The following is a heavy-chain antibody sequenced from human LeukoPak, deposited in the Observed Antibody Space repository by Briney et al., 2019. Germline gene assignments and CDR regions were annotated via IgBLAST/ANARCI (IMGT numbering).Heavy chain of an antibody. J-gene: IGHJ4*02. Sequence: ASVKVSCKASGYTFTSYAMNWVRQAPGQGLEWMGWINTNTGNPTYAQGFTGRFVFSLDTSVSTAYLQISSLKAGDTAVYYCAREVVTGPKPLIDYWGQGTLVTVSS. CDR3: AREVVTGPKPLIDY. V-gene: IGHV7-4-1*02. CDR1: GYTFTSYA. CDR2: INTNTGNP. D-gene: IGHD3-22*01.